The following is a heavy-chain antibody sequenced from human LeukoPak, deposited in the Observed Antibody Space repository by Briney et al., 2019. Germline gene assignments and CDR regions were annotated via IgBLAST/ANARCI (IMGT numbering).Heavy chain of an antibody. CDR2: IYYSGTT. J-gene: IGHJ4*02. Sequence: SETLSLTCTVSAGSIRSNSYYWGWIRQPPGKGLEWIGSIYYSGTTYYNPSLQSRVTISVDTSKNQFSLKLSSVTTADTALYYCVRGYYDVSSGHPKSFDYWDRGTLVTVSS. CDR1: AGSIRSNSYY. CDR3: VRGYYDVSSGHPKSFDY. D-gene: IGHD3-3*01. V-gene: IGHV4-39*01.